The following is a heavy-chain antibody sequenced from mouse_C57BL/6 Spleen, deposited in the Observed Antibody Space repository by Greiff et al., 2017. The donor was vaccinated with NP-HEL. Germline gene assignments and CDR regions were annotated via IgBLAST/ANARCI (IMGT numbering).Heavy chain of an antibody. Sequence: QVHVKQPGAELVMPGASVKLSCKASGYTFTSYWMHWVKQRPGQGLEWIGEIDPSDSYTNYNQKFKGKSTLTVDKSSSTAYMQLSSLTSEDSAVYYCARSGSGWDYAMDYWGQGTSVTVSS. CDR3: ARSGSGWDYAMDY. CDR2: IDPSDSYT. J-gene: IGHJ4*01. CDR1: GYTFTSYW. D-gene: IGHD3-2*02. V-gene: IGHV1-69*01.